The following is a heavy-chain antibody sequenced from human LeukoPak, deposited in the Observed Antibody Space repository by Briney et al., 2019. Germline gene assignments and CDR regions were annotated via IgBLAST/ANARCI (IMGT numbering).Heavy chain of an antibody. V-gene: IGHV1-18*01. J-gene: IGHJ4*02. CDR2: ISAYNGNT. Sequence: ASVKVSCKASGYTFTSYGISWVRQAPGQGLEWMGWISAYNGNTNYAQKLQGRVTMTTDTSTSTAYMELRSLRSDDTAVYYCARVPMMERYSGYDFGEYYFDYWGQGTLVTVSS. D-gene: IGHD5-12*01. CDR3: ARVPMMERYSGYDFGEYYFDY. CDR1: GYTFTSYG.